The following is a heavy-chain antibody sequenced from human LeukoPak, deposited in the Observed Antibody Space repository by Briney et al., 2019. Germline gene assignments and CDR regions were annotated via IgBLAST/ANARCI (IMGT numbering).Heavy chain of an antibody. V-gene: IGHV3-53*01. CDR1: GFTVSSNY. CDR3: ARNFALDY. CDR2: IYSGGST. J-gene: IGHJ4*02. Sequence: GGSLRLSCAASGFTVSSNYMTWVRQAPGKGLEWVSVIYSGGSTYYADSVKGRFTISRDNSKNTLFLQMNSLRAEDTAVYYCARNFALDYWGPGTLVTVSS.